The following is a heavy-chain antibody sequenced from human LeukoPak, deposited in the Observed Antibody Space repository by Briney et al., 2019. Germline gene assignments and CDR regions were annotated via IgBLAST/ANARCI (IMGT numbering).Heavy chain of an antibody. D-gene: IGHD3-10*01. CDR1: GGSISSGSYY. CDR2: IYYSGST. CDR3: ARLTYGSGSYSLYYFDY. V-gene: IGHV4-61*01. J-gene: IGHJ4*02. Sequence: SETLSLTCTVSGGSISSGSYYWSWIRQPPGKGLEWIGYIYYSGSTNYNPSLKSRVTISVDTSKNQFSLKLSSVTATDTAVYYCARLTYGSGSYSLYYFDYWGQGTLVTVSS.